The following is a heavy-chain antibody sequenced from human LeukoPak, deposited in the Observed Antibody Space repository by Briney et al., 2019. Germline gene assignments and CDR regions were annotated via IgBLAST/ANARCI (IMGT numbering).Heavy chain of an antibody. D-gene: IGHD3-22*01. CDR3: ARTQYYYDSSGYYPLIDY. CDR2: INHSGST. J-gene: IGHJ4*02. Sequence: SETLSLTCAVYGGSFSGYYWSWIRQPPGKGPEWIGEINHSGSTNYNPSLKSRVTISVDTSKNQFSLKLSSVTAADTAVYYCARTQYYYDSSGYYPLIDYWGQGTLVTVSS. V-gene: IGHV4-34*01. CDR1: GGSFSGYY.